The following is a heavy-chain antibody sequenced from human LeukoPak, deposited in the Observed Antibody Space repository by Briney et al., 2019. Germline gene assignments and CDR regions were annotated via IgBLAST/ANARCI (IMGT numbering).Heavy chain of an antibody. CDR2: ISSSSSYI. V-gene: IGHV3-21*01. J-gene: IGHJ4*02. CDR1: GFTFSSYS. D-gene: IGHD3-22*01. CDR3: ARDWDSSGYYYFPSYFDY. Sequence: PGGSLRLSCAASGFTFSSYSMNWVRQAPGKGLEWVSSISSSSSYIYYADSVKGRFAISRGNAKNSLYLQMNSLRAEDTAVYYCARDWDSSGYYYFPSYFDYWGQGTLVTVSS.